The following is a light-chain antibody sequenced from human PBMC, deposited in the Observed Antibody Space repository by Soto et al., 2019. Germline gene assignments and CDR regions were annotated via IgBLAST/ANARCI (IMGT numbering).Light chain of an antibody. CDR1: QRICSW. CDR3: QQQYSYYPLT. Sequence: DIQMTQSPSTLSASVGDRVTIPCRASQRICSWLAWYQQTPIKAPKLLIFDASTMESGSPSRFIGRRSATKFTLPTNGLQPHDFSTYYCQQQYSYYPLTFGGGTKVDI. V-gene: IGKV1-5*01. J-gene: IGKJ4*01. CDR2: DAS.